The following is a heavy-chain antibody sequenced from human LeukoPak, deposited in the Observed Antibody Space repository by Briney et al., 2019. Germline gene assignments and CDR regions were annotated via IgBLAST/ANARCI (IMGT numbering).Heavy chain of an antibody. D-gene: IGHD6-13*01. CDR3: AKDVGAYSSSWLLY. CDR1: GFTFSNFG. V-gene: IGHV3-33*03. J-gene: IGHJ4*02. CDR2: IWFDGSNK. Sequence: GRSLRLSCAASGFTFSNFGMHWVRQTPGKGLEWVAVIWFDGSNKYYADSVKGRFAISRDNSKNTLYLQMNSLRAEDTAVYYCAKDVGAYSSSWLLYWGQGTLVTVSS.